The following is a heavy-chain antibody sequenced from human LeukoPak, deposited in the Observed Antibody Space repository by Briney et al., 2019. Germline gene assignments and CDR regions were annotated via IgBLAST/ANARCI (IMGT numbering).Heavy chain of an antibody. CDR3: ARDSDYYDSSGTVDY. CDR1: GFTFSTYG. Sequence: GGSLRLSCAASGFTFSTYGMHWVRQAPGKGLEWVAVVWYDGSNKYYADSVKGRFTISRDNSKNTLYLQMNSLRAEDTAVYYCARDSDYYDSSGTVDYWGQGTLVTVSS. J-gene: IGHJ4*02. V-gene: IGHV3-33*01. CDR2: VWYDGSNK. D-gene: IGHD3-22*01.